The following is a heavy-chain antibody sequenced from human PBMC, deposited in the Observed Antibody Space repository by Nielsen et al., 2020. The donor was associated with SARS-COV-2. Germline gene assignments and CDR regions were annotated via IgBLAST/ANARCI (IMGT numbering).Heavy chain of an antibody. J-gene: IGHJ6*02. CDR1: GYRFSSYW. V-gene: IGHV5-51*01. CDR2: IDPAESDI. Sequence: GESLNISCKGSGYRFSSYWITWVRQMPGKGLEWMGIIDPAESDIRYSPSFQGQVIISVDKATTTAYLQWSALKASDTAIYYCARQPSDYYGMDVWGQGTTVTVSS. CDR3: ARQPSDYYGMDV.